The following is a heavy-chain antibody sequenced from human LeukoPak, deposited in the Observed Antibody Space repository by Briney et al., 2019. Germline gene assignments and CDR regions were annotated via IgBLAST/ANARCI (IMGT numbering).Heavy chain of an antibody. D-gene: IGHD3-3*01. CDR2: IYYSGST. Sequence: SSETLSLTCTVSGGSISSSSYYWGWIRQPPGKGLEWIGSIYYSGSTYYNPSLKSRVTISVDTSKNQLSLKLSSVTAADTAVYYCARHWRPRRVPYYYYMDVWGQGTMVTVS. J-gene: IGHJ6*03. V-gene: IGHV4-39*01. CDR3: ARHWRPRRVPYYYYMDV. CDR1: GGSISSSSYY.